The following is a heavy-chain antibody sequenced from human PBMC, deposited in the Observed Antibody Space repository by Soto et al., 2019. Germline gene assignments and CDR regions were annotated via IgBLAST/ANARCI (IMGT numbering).Heavy chain of an antibody. D-gene: IGHD2-21*01. CDR1: GFIFSSYS. Sequence: EVQLVESGGGLVQPGGSLRLSCAASGFIFSSYSMNWVRQAPGKGLEWVSYISSSSSNIGYGDSVKGRFTISRDNAKNSLYLQMNSLRDEDTAVYYCARDFIYAFDIWGQGTMVTVSS. CDR2: ISSSSSNI. CDR3: ARDFIYAFDI. J-gene: IGHJ3*02. V-gene: IGHV3-48*02.